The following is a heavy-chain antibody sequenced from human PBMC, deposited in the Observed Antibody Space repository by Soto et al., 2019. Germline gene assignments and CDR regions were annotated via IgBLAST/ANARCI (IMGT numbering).Heavy chain of an antibody. D-gene: IGHD2-2*01. V-gene: IGHV3-30-3*01. J-gene: IGHJ6*02. CDR3: ARDMRRYCSSTSCLYGMDV. Sequence: GGSLRLSCAASGFTFSSYAMHWVRQAPGKGLEWVAVISYDGSNKYYADSVKGRFTISRDNSKNTLYLQMNSLRAEDTAVYYCARDMRRYCSSTSCLYGMDVWGQGTTVTVS. CDR2: ISYDGSNK. CDR1: GFTFSSYA.